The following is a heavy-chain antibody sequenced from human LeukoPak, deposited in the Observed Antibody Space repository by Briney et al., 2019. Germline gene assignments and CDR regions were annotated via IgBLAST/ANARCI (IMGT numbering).Heavy chain of an antibody. CDR1: DGSSSSSS. V-gene: IGHV4-59*08. CDR2: IYNSGST. D-gene: IGHD2-21*01. Sequence: SGALSLTCTVSDGSSSSSSWNWIRQPPEKGLEWIGYIYNSGSTKYYPSLESRVTISVDTSKNQISLKLRSVTAADTAIYYCARRQQTGGDNGLHNWFDPWGQGTLVTASS. J-gene: IGHJ5*02. CDR3: ARRQQTGGDNGLHNWFDP.